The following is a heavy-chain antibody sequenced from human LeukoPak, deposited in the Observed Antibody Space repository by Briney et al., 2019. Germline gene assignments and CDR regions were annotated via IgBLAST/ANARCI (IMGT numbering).Heavy chain of an antibody. Sequence: GGSLRLSCAASGFTFSSYWMSWVRQAPGKGLEWVSNIKQDGGVTYSVDSVKGRFTISRDNPKNSLYLQMNSLRAEDTAVYYCARGYCDFWSGYYTLFDYWGQGTLVTVSS. CDR1: GFTFSSYW. J-gene: IGHJ4*02. CDR2: IKQDGGVT. D-gene: IGHD3-3*01. V-gene: IGHV3-7*01. CDR3: ARGYCDFWSGYYTLFDY.